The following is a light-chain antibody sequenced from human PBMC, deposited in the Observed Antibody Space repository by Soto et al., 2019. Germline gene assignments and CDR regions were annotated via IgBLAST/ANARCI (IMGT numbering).Light chain of an antibody. CDR1: QSISNH. CDR2: AAS. CDR3: QQSYSSPPT. Sequence: DIQMTQPPSSLSASVEDRVIITCRASQSISNHLNWYQQKQGKXHKLLIFAASSLQSGVPSRFSGSRSGPDLTITISSLQPEDFETYYCQQSYSSPPTFGQGTRLEIK. V-gene: IGKV1-39*01. J-gene: IGKJ5*01.